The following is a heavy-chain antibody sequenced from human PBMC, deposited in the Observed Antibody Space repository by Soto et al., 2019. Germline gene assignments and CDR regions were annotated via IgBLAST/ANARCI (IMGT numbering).Heavy chain of an antibody. CDR1: GFTFGDYD. CDR2: IGNRGTGI. J-gene: IGHJ5*02. D-gene: IGHD1-26*01. Sequence: QVQLVESGGGLVKPGGSLRLSCEASGFTFGDYDMTWIRQAPGKGLEWVSFIGNRGTGIYYADSVKGRFTIFRDNAKNSLYLQMNSLRAEDTAMYYCARDLRAVGLASRFDPWGQGTLVTVSS. V-gene: IGHV3-11*01. CDR3: ARDLRAVGLASRFDP.